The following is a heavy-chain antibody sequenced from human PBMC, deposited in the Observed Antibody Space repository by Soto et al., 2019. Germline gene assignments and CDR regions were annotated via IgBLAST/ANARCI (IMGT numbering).Heavy chain of an antibody. J-gene: IGHJ6*02. Sequence: ASVKVSCKASGYTFTSYGISWLRQAPGQGPEWMGWISANIGKTNYAQKFQGRVTMTADKSTSTAYMELSSLRSEDTAVYYCASNYDILTGSLTHYYYYGMDVWGQGTTVTVSS. CDR2: ISANIGKT. D-gene: IGHD3-9*01. V-gene: IGHV1-18*01. CDR1: GYTFTSYG. CDR3: ASNYDILTGSLTHYYYYGMDV.